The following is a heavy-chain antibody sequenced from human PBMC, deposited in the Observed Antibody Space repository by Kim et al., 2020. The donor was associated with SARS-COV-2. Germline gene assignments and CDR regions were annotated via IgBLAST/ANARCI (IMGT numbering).Heavy chain of an antibody. V-gene: IGHV3-30*04. D-gene: IGHD6-19*01. CDR3: ARTSIAVAAHSIYYYYYYGMDV. CDR1: GFTFSSYA. J-gene: IGHJ6*02. Sequence: GGSLRLSCAASGFTFSSYAMHWVRQAPGKGLEWVAVISYDGSNKYYADSVKGRFTISRDNSKNTLYLQMNSLRAEDTAVYYCARTSIAVAAHSIYYYYYYGMDVWGQGTTVTVSS. CDR2: ISYDGSNK.